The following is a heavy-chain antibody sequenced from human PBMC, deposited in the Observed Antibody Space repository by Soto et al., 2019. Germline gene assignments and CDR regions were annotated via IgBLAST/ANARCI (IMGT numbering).Heavy chain of an antibody. CDR1: GGSISSSSYY. Sequence: QLQLQESGPGLVKPSETLSLTCTVSGGSISSSSYYWGWIRQPPGKGLELIGSIYYSGSTYYNPYLKSRVTISVDTSKNQFSLKLSSVTAADTAVYYWARRGSSSWYGYWGQGTLVTVSS. CDR2: IYYSGST. J-gene: IGHJ4*02. D-gene: IGHD6-13*01. V-gene: IGHV4-39*01. CDR3: ARRGSSSWYGY.